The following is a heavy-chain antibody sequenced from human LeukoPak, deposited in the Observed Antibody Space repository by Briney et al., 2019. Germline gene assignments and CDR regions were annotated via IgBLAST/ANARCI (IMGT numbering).Heavy chain of an antibody. D-gene: IGHD2-2*01. CDR1: GLTFSSYA. CDR2: ISGSGGTT. CDR3: AKTRYCSSTSCYSDY. J-gene: IGHJ4*02. Sequence: GGPLRLSCAASGLTFSSYAMSWVRQAPGKGLEWVSAISGSGGTTYYADSVKGRFTISRDNSKNTLYPQMNSLRAEDTAVYYCAKTRYCSSTSCYSDYWGQGTLVTVSS. V-gene: IGHV3-23*01.